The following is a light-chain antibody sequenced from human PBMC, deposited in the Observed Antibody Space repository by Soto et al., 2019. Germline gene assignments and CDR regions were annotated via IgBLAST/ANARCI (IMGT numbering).Light chain of an antibody. CDR2: GAS. CDR1: HSVNSNY. J-gene: IGKJ1*01. CDR3: QRYGTSPT. Sequence: VLTQSPGTLALSPGERATLSCRASHSVNSNYLAWYQHRPCQAPRLLIYGASKRATGIPDRFSGRGSGTDFTLTISRLDNEDFAVYFCQRYGTSPTFGPGTRVEMK. V-gene: IGKV3-20*01.